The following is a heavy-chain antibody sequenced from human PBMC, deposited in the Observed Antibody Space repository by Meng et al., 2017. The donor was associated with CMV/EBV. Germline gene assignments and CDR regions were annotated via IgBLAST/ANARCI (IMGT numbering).Heavy chain of an antibody. Sequence: LGQCGAGGKEPGYSVKVCCKASGGTLLSLAISWVRQAPGQGLEWMGGIIPIFGTANYAQKFQGRVTITADEATSTAYMELSSLRSEDTAVYYCARNQPSRGWSHEDYWGQGTLVTVSS. CDR3: ARNQPSRGWSHEDY. V-gene: IGHV1-69*01. D-gene: IGHD2-15*01. J-gene: IGHJ4*02. CDR1: GGTLLSLA. CDR2: IIPIFGTA.